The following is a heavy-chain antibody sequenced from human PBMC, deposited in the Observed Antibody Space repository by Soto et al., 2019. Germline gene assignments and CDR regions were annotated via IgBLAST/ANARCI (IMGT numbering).Heavy chain of an antibody. D-gene: IGHD3-3*01. CDR3: ARDGGWGFLEGQAFDY. CDR2: ISAYNGNP. CDR1: GYTFTSYG. J-gene: IGHJ4*02. Sequence: QVQLVQSGAEVKKPGASVKVSCKASGYTFTSYGISWVRQAPGQGLEWMGWISAYNGNPNHAPKLQGRVTMTTDTPTSTAYMELGSLRSDDTAVYYCARDGGWGFLEGQAFDYWGQGTLVTVSS. V-gene: IGHV1-18*01.